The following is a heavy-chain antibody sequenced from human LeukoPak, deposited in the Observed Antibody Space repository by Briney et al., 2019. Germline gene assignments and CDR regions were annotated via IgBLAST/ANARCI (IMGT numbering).Heavy chain of an antibody. CDR3: ARGHGSSGYYDDY. J-gene: IGHJ4*02. CDR2: INHSGST. CDR1: GGSFSGYY. D-gene: IGHD3-22*01. Sequence: SETLSLTCAVYGGSFSGYYRSWIRQPPGKGLEWIGEINHSGSTNYNPSLKSRVTISVDTSKNQFSLKLSSVTAADTAVYYCARGHGSSGYYDDYWGQGTLVTVSS. V-gene: IGHV4-34*01.